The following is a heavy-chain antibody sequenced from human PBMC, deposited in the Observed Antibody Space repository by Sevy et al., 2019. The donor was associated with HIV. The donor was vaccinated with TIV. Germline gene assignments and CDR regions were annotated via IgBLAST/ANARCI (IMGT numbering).Heavy chain of an antibody. V-gene: IGHV4-31*03. CDR2: MYHSGST. Sequence: SETLSLTCTVSGGSISSGGYFWSWIRQHPGKGLEWIGYMYHSGSTYYHPSLKRRLSMSMDPSKNQFSLRMSTVTAADTAIYCCARATGSSAGFDSWGHGTVVTVSS. CDR1: GGSISSGGYF. CDR3: ARATGSSAGFDS. J-gene: IGHJ4*01. D-gene: IGHD2-15*01.